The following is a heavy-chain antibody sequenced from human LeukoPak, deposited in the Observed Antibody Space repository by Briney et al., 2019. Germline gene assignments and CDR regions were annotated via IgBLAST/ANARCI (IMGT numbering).Heavy chain of an antibody. CDR2: INHSGST. D-gene: IGHD1-26*01. V-gene: IGHV4-34*01. CDR1: GGSFSGYY. J-gene: IGHJ3*02. CDR3: ARDHSGSYSHDAFDI. Sequence: KPSETLSLTCAVYGGSFSGYYWSWIRQPPGKGLEWIGEINHSGSTNYNPSLKSRVTISVDTSKNQFSLKLSSVTAADTAVYYCARDHSGSYSHDAFDIWGQGTMVTVSS.